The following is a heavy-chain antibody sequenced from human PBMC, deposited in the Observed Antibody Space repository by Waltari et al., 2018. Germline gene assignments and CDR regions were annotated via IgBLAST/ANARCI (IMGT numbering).Heavy chain of an antibody. D-gene: IGHD2-2*01. V-gene: IGHV3-20*04. CDR1: GASVDETA. J-gene: IGHJ5*02. CDR2: INWNSDRT. Sequence: EVQLVESGGGVVRPGGALSLACAAHGASVDETALTWVRQVPGKGLEWVSNINWNSDRTHYAGSVKGRFTVSRDNAKNSLYLQMNSLRAEDTAFYYCAMISAGLGSTSLGGFDPWGQGTLVTVSS. CDR3: AMISAGLGSTSLGGFDP.